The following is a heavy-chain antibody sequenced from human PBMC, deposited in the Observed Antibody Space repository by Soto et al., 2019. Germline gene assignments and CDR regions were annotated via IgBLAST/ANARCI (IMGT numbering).Heavy chain of an antibody. D-gene: IGHD3-10*01. CDR1: GGSISSSSYY. V-gene: IGHV4-39*01. Sequence: QLQLQESGPGLVKPSETLSLTCTVSGGSISSSSYYWGWIRQPPGKGLEWIGSIYYSGRTYYNPSLKSRVTISVDTSKNQFSLKLSSVTAADTAVYYCARHIWFGGNYYFDYWGQGTLVTVSS. CDR3: ARHIWFGGNYYFDY. CDR2: IYYSGRT. J-gene: IGHJ4*02.